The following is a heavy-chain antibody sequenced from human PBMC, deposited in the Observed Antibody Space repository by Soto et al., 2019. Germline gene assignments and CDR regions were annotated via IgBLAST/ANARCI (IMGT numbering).Heavy chain of an antibody. Sequence: QVRLGQWGAEETKLGPPVKLSVKTSGVSSNNKGMGWGRRAPGHGLDWMGGVSPPFRTSNYARKFMGRISITADASTGTVNMELSSLTSEDTAQYYCARVLYYGSGSYSPYGMDVWGQGTTVPVSS. D-gene: IGHD3-10*01. J-gene: IGHJ6*02. V-gene: IGHV1-69*01. CDR3: ARVLYYGSGSYSPYGMDV. CDR1: GVSSNNKG. CDR2: VSPPFRTS.